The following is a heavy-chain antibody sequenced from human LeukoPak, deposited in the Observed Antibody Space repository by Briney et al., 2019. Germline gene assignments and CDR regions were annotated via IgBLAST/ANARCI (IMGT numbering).Heavy chain of an antibody. CDR1: GESFSGYY. V-gene: IGHV4-34*01. D-gene: IGHD2-15*01. CDR2: INHSGST. J-gene: IGHJ4*02. CDR3: ARRCSGDSCYPSRFDY. Sequence: PSETLSLTCAVYGESFSGYYWRWIRQPPGKGLEWIGEINHSGSTNYNPSLKSRVTISVGTSKNQFSLKLNSATAADTAVYYCARRCSGDSCYPSRFDYWGQGTLVTVSS.